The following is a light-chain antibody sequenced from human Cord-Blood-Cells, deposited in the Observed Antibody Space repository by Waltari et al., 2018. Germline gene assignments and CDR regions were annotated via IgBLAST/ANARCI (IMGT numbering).Light chain of an antibody. J-gene: IGLJ2*01. V-gene: IGLV2-14*01. CDR3: SSDTSSSVV. CDR1: SSDVGGYNY. Sequence: QSALTQPASVSWSPGQSITISCTGTSSDVGGYNYVSWYPQHPGKAPKLMIYDVSNRPSGVSNRFSGSKSGNTASLTISGLQAEDEADYYCSSDTSSSVVFGGGTKLTVL. CDR2: DVS.